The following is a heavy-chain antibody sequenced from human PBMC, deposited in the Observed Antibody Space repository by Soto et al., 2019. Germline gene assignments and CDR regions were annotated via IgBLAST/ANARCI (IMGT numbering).Heavy chain of an antibody. V-gene: IGHV3-23*01. D-gene: IGHD2-2*01. CDR3: AKNIVVVPAARRETWYYGMDV. CDR2: ISGSGGST. J-gene: IGHJ6*02. Sequence: PGGSLRLSCAASGFTFSSYAMSWVRQAPGKGLEWVSAISGSGGSTYYADSVKGRFTISRDNSKNTLYLQMNSLRAEDTAVYYCAKNIVVVPAARRETWYYGMDVWGQGTTVTVSS. CDR1: GFTFSSYA.